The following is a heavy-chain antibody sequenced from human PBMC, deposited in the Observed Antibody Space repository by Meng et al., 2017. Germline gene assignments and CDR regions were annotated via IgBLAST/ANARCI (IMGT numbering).Heavy chain of an antibody. CDR3: ARKTPIEIVVLHHFDY. Sequence: GLLQRWGQRRLGPWRALPRAGSAYGWAFIGDYWSVIRRPTGKGQAWNGEIDHIGRTNDSPSIKSRATLTVDTSKNQFTLKLSFVTAADSVVSSCARKTPIEIVVLHHFDYWGQGTLVTVSS. CDR2: IDHIGRT. CDR1: GWAFIGDY. V-gene: IGHV4-34*04. J-gene: IGHJ4*02. D-gene: IGHD3-22*01.